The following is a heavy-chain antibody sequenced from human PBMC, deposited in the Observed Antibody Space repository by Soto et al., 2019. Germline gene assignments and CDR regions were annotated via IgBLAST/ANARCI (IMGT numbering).Heavy chain of an antibody. V-gene: IGHV3-21*01. CDR3: AREGYSSGWYLI. Sequence: GGSLRLSCAASGFTFSSYSMNWVRQAPGKGLEWVSSISSSSSYIYYADSVKGRFTISRDNAKNSLYLQMNSLRAEDTAVYYCAREGYSSGWYLIWGQGTLVTVSS. CDR1: GFTFSSYS. CDR2: ISSSSSYI. J-gene: IGHJ4*02. D-gene: IGHD6-19*01.